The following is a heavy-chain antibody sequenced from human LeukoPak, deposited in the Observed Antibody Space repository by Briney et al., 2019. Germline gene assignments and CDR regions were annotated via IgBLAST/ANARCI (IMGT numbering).Heavy chain of an antibody. D-gene: IGHD3-22*01. CDR1: GFTFSSYW. CDR2: IKQDGGEK. CDR3: ARAPIIVVSARRPTYFDY. V-gene: IGHV3-7*04. Sequence: GGSLRLSCAASGFTFSSYWMSWVRQAPGKGLEWVANIKQDGGEKYYVDPVKGRFTISRDNAKNSLYLQMNSLGAEDTAVYYCARAPIIVVSARRPTYFDYWGPGTLVAVSS. J-gene: IGHJ4*02.